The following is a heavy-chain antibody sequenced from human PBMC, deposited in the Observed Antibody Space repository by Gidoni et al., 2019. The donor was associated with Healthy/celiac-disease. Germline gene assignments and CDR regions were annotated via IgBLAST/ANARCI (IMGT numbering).Heavy chain of an antibody. CDR3: ARERQWPVSVNPGVGYYYYYYGMDV. J-gene: IGHJ6*02. Sequence: QLQLVESGGGLVKPGGSLRLSCAASGFTFSDYYMSWIRQAQGTGLEWVSYISSSSSYTNYADSVKGRFTISRDNAQNSLYLQMNSLRAEDTAVYYCARERQWPVSVNPGVGYYYYYYGMDVWGQGTTVTVSS. CDR2: ISSSSSYT. D-gene: IGHD6-19*01. V-gene: IGHV3-11*06. CDR1: GFTFSDYY.